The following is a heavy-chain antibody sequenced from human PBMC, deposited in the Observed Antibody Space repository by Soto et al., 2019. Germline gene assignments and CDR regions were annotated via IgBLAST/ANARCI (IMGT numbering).Heavy chain of an antibody. CDR2: INQSANT. D-gene: IGHD2-2*01. Sequence: QVHLQQWGAGVLKPSETLSLTCAVSGGSFSGYDWTWIRQIPGKGPEWIGEINQSANTKYNPSLMRRVTLSVDTSRNQFSLKLRSVTAADTAVYYCARPSYALNWDFHYGMQVWGQGTSVTVSS. J-gene: IGHJ6*01. V-gene: IGHV4-34*01. CDR1: GGSFSGYD. CDR3: ARPSYALNWDFHYGMQV.